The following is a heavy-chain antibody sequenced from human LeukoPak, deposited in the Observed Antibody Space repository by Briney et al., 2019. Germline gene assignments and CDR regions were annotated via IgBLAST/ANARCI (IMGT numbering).Heavy chain of an antibody. CDR3: ARDPRLAHDKYYFDY. Sequence: GGSLRLSCAASGFTFSSYAMHWVRQAPGKGLEWVAVISYDGSNKYYADSVKGRFTISRDNSKNTLYLQMNSLRAEDTAVYYCARDPRLAHDKYYFDYWGQGTLVTVSS. D-gene: IGHD3-16*01. J-gene: IGHJ4*02. CDR2: ISYDGSNK. V-gene: IGHV3-30*04. CDR1: GFTFSSYA.